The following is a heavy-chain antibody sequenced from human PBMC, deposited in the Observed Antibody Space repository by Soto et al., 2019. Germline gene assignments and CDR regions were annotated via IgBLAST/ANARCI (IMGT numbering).Heavy chain of an antibody. Sequence: SETLSLTCTVSGGSISNSPYYWGWIRQPPGKGLEWVGSIYYSGSSYSNPSLKSRVTISVDTSKNQFSLKLSSVTSSDTAVYYCARAMEWLAPLDYWGRGTLVT. D-gene: IGHD3-3*01. V-gene: IGHV4-39*01. CDR1: GGSISNSPYY. CDR3: ARAMEWLAPLDY. CDR2: IYYSGSS. J-gene: IGHJ4*02.